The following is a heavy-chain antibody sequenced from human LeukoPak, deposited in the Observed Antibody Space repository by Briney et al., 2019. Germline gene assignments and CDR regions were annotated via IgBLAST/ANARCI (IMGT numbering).Heavy chain of an antibody. J-gene: IGHJ4*02. CDR3: ARGGASYDFWGYFDY. D-gene: IGHD3-3*01. CDR1: GFTVSSNY. CDR2: IYSGGST. Sequence: PGGSLRLSCAASGFTVSSNYMSWVRQAPGKGLEWVSVIYSGGSTYYADSVKGRFTISRDNSKNTLYLQMNSLRAEDTAVYYCARGGASYDFWGYFDYWGQGTLVTVSP. V-gene: IGHV3-53*05.